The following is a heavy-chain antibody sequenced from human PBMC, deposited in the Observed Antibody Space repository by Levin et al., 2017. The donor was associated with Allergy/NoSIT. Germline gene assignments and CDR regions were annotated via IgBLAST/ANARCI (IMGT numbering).Heavy chain of an antibody. J-gene: IGHJ6*02. Sequence: GSLRLSCTVSSGSIRNYYWSWVRQPPGKGLEWIGYIYNDGTTKYNPSLKSRVTISGDMSKNQFSLKLSSVTAADTAVYYCARDRTVRSGDTTYYYGMDVWGQGTTVTVSS. CDR2: IYNDGTT. CDR1: SGSIRNYY. V-gene: IGHV4-59*01. CDR3: ARDRTVRSGDTTYYYGMDV. D-gene: IGHD2-15*01.